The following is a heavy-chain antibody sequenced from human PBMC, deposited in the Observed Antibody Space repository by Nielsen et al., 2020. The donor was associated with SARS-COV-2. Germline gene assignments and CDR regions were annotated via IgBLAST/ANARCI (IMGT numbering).Heavy chain of an antibody. D-gene: IGHD6-25*01. J-gene: IGHJ4*02. Sequence: SETLSLTCTVSGYSISSGYYWGWIRQPPGKGLEWIGSIYHSGSTYYNPSLKSRVTISVDTSKNQFSLKLSSVTAADTAVYYCAREFRLIAAAGYFDYWGQGTLVTVSS. CDR3: AREFRLIAAAGYFDY. V-gene: IGHV4-38-2*02. CDR1: GYSISSGYY. CDR2: IYHSGST.